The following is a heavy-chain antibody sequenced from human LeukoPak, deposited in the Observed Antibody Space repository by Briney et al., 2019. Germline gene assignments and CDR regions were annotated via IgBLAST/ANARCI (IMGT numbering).Heavy chain of an antibody. V-gene: IGHV3-30-3*01. Sequence: PGGSLRLSCAASGFTFSSYAMHWVRQAPGKGLEWVAVISYDGSNKYYADSVKGRFTISRDNSKNTLYLQMNSLRAEDTAVYYCARDLHDFLYQLLHRLYYYYGMDVWGQGTTVTVSS. CDR2: ISYDGSNK. J-gene: IGHJ6*02. D-gene: IGHD2-2*01. CDR3: ARDLHDFLYQLLHRLYYYYGMDV. CDR1: GFTFSSYA.